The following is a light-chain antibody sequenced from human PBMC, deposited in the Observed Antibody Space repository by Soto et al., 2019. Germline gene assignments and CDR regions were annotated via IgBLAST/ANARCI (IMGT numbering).Light chain of an antibody. CDR3: FSYAGGGTDV. V-gene: IGLV2-23*01. Sequence: QSVLTQPASVSGSPGQSITISCTGTSSDVGTYNLVSWYQQHPGNAPRLVIYEGNKRPSGVSNRFSGSRSGSTASLTISGLEAEDEADFYCFSYAGGGTDVFGTGTKVTVL. CDR1: SSDVGTYNL. J-gene: IGLJ1*01. CDR2: EGN.